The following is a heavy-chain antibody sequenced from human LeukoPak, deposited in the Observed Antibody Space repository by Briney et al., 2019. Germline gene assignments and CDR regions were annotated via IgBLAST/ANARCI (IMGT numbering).Heavy chain of an antibody. CDR2: IFPGDSET. J-gene: IGHJ4*02. V-gene: IGHV5-51*01. CDR3: ARLFGYSSSWYPSAFDD. CDR1: GYSFTTHW. Sequence: GESPKISCKGSGYSFTTHWIGWVRQLPGKGLEWMGLIFPGDSETIYSPSFQGQVTMSADKSISTAYLQWSILKASDSAMYYCARLFGYSSSWYPSAFDDWGQGTLVTVSS. D-gene: IGHD6-13*01.